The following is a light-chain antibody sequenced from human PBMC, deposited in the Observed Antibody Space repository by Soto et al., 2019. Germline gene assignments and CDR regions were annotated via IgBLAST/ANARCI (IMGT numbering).Light chain of an antibody. CDR1: QSVSSTY. Sequence: EIVLTQSPGTLSVSPGDRATLSCRASQSVSSTYLAWYQQKPGQAPRLLIYGASSRATGIPNRFSGRGSGRYITLIINRLEPVEYTLYYFHQYDITRTWTFGQGTKVEIK. J-gene: IGKJ1*01. V-gene: IGKV3-20*01. CDR3: HQYDITRTWT. CDR2: GAS.